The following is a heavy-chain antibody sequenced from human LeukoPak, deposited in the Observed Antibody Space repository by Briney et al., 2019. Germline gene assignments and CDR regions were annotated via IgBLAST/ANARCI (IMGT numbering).Heavy chain of an antibody. V-gene: IGHV4-59*01. CDR2: IYYSGST. D-gene: IGHD2-21*01. CDR1: GGSISSYY. J-gene: IGHJ5*02. Sequence: SETLSLTCTVSGGSISSYYWCWIRQPPGKGLEWIGYIYYSGSTNYNPSLKSRVTISVDTSKNQFSLKLSSVTAADTAVYYCARSRVCHSCHDWFDPWGQGTLVTVSS. CDR3: ARSRVCHSCHDWFDP.